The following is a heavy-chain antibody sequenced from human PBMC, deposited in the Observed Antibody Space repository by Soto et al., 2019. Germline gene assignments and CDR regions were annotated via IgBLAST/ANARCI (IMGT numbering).Heavy chain of an antibody. CDR1: EFTFYGYA. V-gene: IGHV3-9*01. Sequence: SLRLSCAAPEFTFYGYAMHWVRQAPGKGLEWVSGISWNSDNIGYADSVKGRFTISRDNVKNSLYLQMNSLRAEDTAVYYCAKGQEQFLEYGGYYYGLDVWGQGTTVTVSS. D-gene: IGHD3-3*01. J-gene: IGHJ6*02. CDR2: ISWNSDNI. CDR3: AKGQEQFLEYGGYYYGLDV.